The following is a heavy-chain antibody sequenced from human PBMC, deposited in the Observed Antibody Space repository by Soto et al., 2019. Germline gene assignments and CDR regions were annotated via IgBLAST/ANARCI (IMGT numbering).Heavy chain of an antibody. V-gene: IGHV3-9*01. J-gene: IGHJ5*02. CDR1: GFTFDDYA. Sequence: GGSLRLSCAASGFTFDDYAMHWVRQAPGKGLEWVSGISWNSGSIGYADSVKGRFTISRDNAKNSLYLQMNSLRAEDTALYYCAKAPRRAAAGNWFDPWGQGTLVTVSS. CDR2: ISWNSGSI. D-gene: IGHD6-13*01. CDR3: AKAPRRAAAGNWFDP.